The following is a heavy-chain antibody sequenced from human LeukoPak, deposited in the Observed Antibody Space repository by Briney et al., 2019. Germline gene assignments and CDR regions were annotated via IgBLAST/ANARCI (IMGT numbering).Heavy chain of an antibody. J-gene: IGHJ6*03. CDR3: ARAPYRDGYYYYMDV. CDR2: IIPIFGTA. CDR1: GGTFSSYA. V-gene: IGHV1-69*13. Sequence: SVKVSCKASGGTFSSYAISWVRQAPGQGLGWMGGIIPIFGTANYAQKFQGRVTITADESTSTAYMELSSLRSEDTAVYYCARAPYRDGYYYYMDVWGKGTTVTISS. D-gene: IGHD5-24*01.